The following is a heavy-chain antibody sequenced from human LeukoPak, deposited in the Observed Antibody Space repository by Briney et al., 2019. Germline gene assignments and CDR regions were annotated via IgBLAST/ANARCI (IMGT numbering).Heavy chain of an antibody. J-gene: IGHJ3*02. V-gene: IGHV4-4*07. Sequence: PSETLSLTCTVSGGSISSYYWSWIRQPAGKGLEWIGRFYRSGSPNYSPSLKSRVTISIDTSMNQFSLTLSSVTAADTAIYYCASLGSFDIWGRGTMVTVSS. CDR2: FYRSGSP. CDR1: GGSISSYY. CDR3: ASLGSFDI.